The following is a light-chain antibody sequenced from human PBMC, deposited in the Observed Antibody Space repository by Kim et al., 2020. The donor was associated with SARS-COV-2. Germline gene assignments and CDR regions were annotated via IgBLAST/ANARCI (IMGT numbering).Light chain of an antibody. CDR2: AAS. Sequence: LSPGERATLSCRASQSVSSYLAWYQQKPAQAPRLLIYAASNRATGIPARFSGSGSGTDFTLTISSLEPEDFAVYYCQQRSDWPLTFGGGTKVDIK. J-gene: IGKJ4*01. CDR3: QQRSDWPLT. V-gene: IGKV3-11*01. CDR1: QSVSSY.